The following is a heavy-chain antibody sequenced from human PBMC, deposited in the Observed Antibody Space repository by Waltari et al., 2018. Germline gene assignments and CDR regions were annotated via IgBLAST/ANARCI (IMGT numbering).Heavy chain of an antibody. Sequence: EVQLVESGGGLVKPGGSLRLAWAVSGLTFSTYNLNWVRQAPGKGLEWVSYISSSGSYVYYADSVKGRFTISRDNAKNSLFLQMNSLRAEDSAVYYCASDLAGASVSKYWGQGTPVTVSS. CDR2: ISSSGSYV. CDR1: GLTFSTYN. V-gene: IGHV3-21*01. CDR3: ASDLAGASVSKY. J-gene: IGHJ4*02. D-gene: IGHD6-19*01.